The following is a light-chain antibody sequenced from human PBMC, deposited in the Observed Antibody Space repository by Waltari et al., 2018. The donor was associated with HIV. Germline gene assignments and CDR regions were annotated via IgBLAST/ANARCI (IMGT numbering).Light chain of an antibody. J-gene: IGKJ5*01. CDR2: GAS. V-gene: IGKV3-20*01. CDR3: QQYSGSRPIT. Sequence: EIVLTQSPGTLSLSPGERATLSCRASQSVSSSYLACYQQKPGQAPRLLIYGASSRATGIPDRFSGSGSGTDFTLTISRLEPEDFAVYFCQQYSGSRPITFGQGTRLEIK. CDR1: QSVSSSY.